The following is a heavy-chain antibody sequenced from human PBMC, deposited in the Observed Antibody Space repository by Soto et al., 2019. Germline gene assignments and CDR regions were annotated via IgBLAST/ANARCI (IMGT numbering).Heavy chain of an antibody. J-gene: IGHJ6*02. CDR1: GGSISSYY. D-gene: IGHD3-10*01. V-gene: IGHV4-4*07. Sequence: QVQLRESGPGLVKPSETLSLTCTVSGGSISSYYWSWIRQPAGKGLEWIGRIYTSGSTNYNPSLKSRVTMSVDTSKNQFSLKLSSVTAADTAVYYCARDGLWFGELPLGMDVWGQGTTVTVSS. CDR3: ARDGLWFGELPLGMDV. CDR2: IYTSGST.